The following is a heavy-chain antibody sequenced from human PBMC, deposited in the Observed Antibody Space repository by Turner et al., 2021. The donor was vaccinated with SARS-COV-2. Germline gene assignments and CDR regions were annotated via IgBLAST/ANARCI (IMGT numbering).Heavy chain of an antibody. CDR3: ARGLSRPYTAMVAY. CDR2: MNPNSGNT. CDR1: GYTFTSYD. Sequence: QVQLVQSGAEVKKPGASVQVSCKASGYTFTSYDINWVRQATGQGLEWMGWMNPNSGNTGDAQKFQGRVTMTRNTSISTAYMELSSLRSEDTAVYYCARGLSRPYTAMVAYWGQGTLVTVSS. D-gene: IGHD5-18*01. V-gene: IGHV1-8*01. J-gene: IGHJ4*02.